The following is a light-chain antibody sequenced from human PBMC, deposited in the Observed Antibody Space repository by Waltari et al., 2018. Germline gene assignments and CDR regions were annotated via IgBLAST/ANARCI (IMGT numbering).Light chain of an antibody. CDR1: HIGSES. CDR3: QVWDSNVV. V-gene: IGLV3-21*02. Sequence: SYVLTQAPSVAVAPGQTARIPCGGNHIGSESVQWYQQKPGQAPVLVVYDNIDRPSGIPERFSGSNSRNMATLTISRVEAGDEADYYCQVWDSNVVFGGGTKLTVL. CDR2: DNI. J-gene: IGLJ2*01.